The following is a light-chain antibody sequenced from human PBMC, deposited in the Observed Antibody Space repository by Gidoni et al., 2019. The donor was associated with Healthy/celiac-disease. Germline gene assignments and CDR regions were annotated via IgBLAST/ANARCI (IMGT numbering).Light chain of an antibody. V-gene: IGKV3-15*01. CDR1: QSVSSN. CDR3: QQYNNWPPFTWT. J-gene: IGKJ1*01. CDR2: GAS. Sequence: EIVMTPSPATLSVSPGERATLSCRASQSVSSNLAWYQQKPGQAPRLLIYGASTRATGIPARFSGSGSGTEFTLTISSLQSEDFAVYYCQQYNNWPPFTWTFXQXTKVEIK.